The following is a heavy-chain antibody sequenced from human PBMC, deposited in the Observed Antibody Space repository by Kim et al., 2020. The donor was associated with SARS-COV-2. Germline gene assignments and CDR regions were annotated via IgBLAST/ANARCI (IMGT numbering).Heavy chain of an antibody. CDR1: GGSISSGGYY. CDR3: AREPRGYSYGYFDY. J-gene: IGHJ4*02. CDR2: IYYSGST. D-gene: IGHD5-18*01. V-gene: IGHV4-31*03. Sequence: SETLSLTCTVSGGSISSGGYYWSWIRQHPGKGLEWIGYIYYSGSTYYNPSLKSRVTISVDTSKNQFSLKLSSVTAADTAVYYCAREPRGYSYGYFDYWGQGTLVTVSS.